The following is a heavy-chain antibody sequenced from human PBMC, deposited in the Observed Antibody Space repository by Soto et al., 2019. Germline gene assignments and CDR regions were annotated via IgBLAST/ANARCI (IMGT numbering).Heavy chain of an antibody. D-gene: IGHD4-17*01. CDR1: GFTFSNYA. CDR3: ARDSGGDYHNYYMDV. V-gene: IGHV3-33*01. CDR2: IWYDGSDK. Sequence: ESGGGVVQPGTSLRLSYAASGFTFSNYAMHWVRQAPGKGLEWVTIIWYDGSDKNYGDSVKGRFTISRDNSKNTLYLQMNSLRVEDTAVYYCARDSGGDYHNYYMDVWGKGTTVTVSS. J-gene: IGHJ6*03.